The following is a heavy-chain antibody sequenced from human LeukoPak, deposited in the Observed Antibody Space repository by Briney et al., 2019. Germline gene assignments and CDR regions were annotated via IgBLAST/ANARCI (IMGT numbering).Heavy chain of an antibody. CDR1: GFTFSSYS. CDR2: ISSSSSTI. D-gene: IGHD6-13*01. Sequence: PGGSLRLSCAASGFTFSSYSMNWVRQAPGKGLEWVSYISSSSSTIYYADSVKGRFTISRDNAKNSLYLQMNSLRAEDTAVYYCARDLGWYSSSWYDNWGQGTLVTVSS. V-gene: IGHV3-48*01. J-gene: IGHJ5*02. CDR3: ARDLGWYSSSWYDN.